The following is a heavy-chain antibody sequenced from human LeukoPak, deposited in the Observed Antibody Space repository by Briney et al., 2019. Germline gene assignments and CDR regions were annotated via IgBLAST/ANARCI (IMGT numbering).Heavy chain of an antibody. D-gene: IGHD4-17*01. CDR2: IYYSGST. J-gene: IGHJ4*02. V-gene: IGHV4-59*12. CDR3: ARAPTTVTYYFDY. CDR1: GGSISSYY. Sequence: PSETLSLTCTVSGGSISSYYWSWIRQPPGKGLEWIGYIYYSGSTNYNPSLKSRVTMSVDTSKNQVSLKLSSVTAADTAVYYCARAPTTVTYYFDYWGQGTLVTVSS.